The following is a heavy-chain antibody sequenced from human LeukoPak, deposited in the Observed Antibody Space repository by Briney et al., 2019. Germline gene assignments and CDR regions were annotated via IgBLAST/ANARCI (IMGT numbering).Heavy chain of an antibody. CDR3: AKDERSDGYIYYYYYGMDV. Sequence: GSLRLSCAASGFTFSSYGMHWVRQAPGKGLEWVAVISYDGSNKYYADSVKGRFTISRDNSKNTLYLQMNSLRAEDTAVYYCAKDERSDGYIYYYYYGMDVWGQGTTVTVSS. CDR2: ISYDGSNK. D-gene: IGHD5-24*01. CDR1: GFTFSSYG. V-gene: IGHV3-30*18. J-gene: IGHJ6*02.